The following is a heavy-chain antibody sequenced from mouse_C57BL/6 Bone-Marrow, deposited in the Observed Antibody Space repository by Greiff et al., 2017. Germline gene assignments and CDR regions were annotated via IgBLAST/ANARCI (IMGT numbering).Heavy chain of an antibody. V-gene: IGHV14-4*01. D-gene: IGHD1-1*01. CDR3: TNYYGSSFAWFAY. J-gene: IGHJ3*01. CDR1: GFNIKDDY. Sequence: VQLQQSGAELVRPGASVKLSCTASGFNIKDDYMHWVKQRPEQGLEWIGWIDPENGDTEYASKFQGKATITADTSSNTAYMELRSLTSEDSAVYYCTNYYGSSFAWFAYWGQGTLVTVSA. CDR2: IDPENGDT.